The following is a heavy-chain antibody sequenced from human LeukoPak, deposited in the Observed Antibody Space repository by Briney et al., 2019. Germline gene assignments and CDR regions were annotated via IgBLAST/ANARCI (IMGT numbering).Heavy chain of an antibody. Sequence: GGSLRLSCAASGFTFGGSAMNWVRLAPGKGLEWVSSISGSGGSTYYADSVKGRFTISRDNAKNSLYLQMNSLRAEDTALYYCARDDYGSGSWNDYWGQGTLVTVSS. J-gene: IGHJ4*02. CDR3: ARDDYGSGSWNDY. V-gene: IGHV3-23*01. CDR1: GFTFGGSA. D-gene: IGHD3-10*01. CDR2: ISGSGGST.